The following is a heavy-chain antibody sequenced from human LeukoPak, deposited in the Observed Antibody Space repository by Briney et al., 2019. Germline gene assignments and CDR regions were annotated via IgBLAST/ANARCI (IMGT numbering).Heavy chain of an antibody. J-gene: IGHJ4*02. Sequence: TGGSLRLSCAASGFTFSSYAMSWVRQAPGKGLEWVSAISGSGGSTYYADSVKGRFTISRDNSKNTLYLQMNSLRAEDTAVYYCAKGLRYYYGSGSYYKWGQGTLVTVSS. D-gene: IGHD3-10*01. V-gene: IGHV3-23*01. CDR2: ISGSGGST. CDR1: GFTFSSYA. CDR3: AKGLRYYYGSGSYYK.